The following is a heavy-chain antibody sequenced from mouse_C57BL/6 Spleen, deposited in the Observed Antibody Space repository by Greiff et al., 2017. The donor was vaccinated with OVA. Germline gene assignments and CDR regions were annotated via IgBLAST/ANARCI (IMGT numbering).Heavy chain of an antibody. J-gene: IGHJ2*01. CDR3: ARINSQLRFDY. CDR1: GYTFTDYY. CDR2: INPYNGGT. V-gene: IGHV1-19*01. Sequence: VQLQQSGPVLVKPGASVKMSCKASGYTFTDYYMNWVKQSHGKSLEWIGVINPYNGGTSYNQKFKGKATLTVDKSSSTAYMELNSLTSEDSAVYYCARINSQLRFDYWGQGTTLTVSS.